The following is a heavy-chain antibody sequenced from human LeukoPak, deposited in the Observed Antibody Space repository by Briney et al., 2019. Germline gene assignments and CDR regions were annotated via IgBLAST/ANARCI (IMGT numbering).Heavy chain of an antibody. D-gene: IGHD3-22*01. CDR1: GYTFTSYG. V-gene: IGHV1-18*01. CDR3: ALYYYDSSGNLNWFDP. J-gene: IGHJ5*02. CDR2: ISAYNGNT. Sequence: ASVKVSCKASGYTFTSYGISWVRQAPGQGLEWMGWISAYNGNTNYAQKLQGRVTMTTDTSTSTAYMELRSLGSDDTAVYYCALYYYDSSGNLNWFDPWGQGTLVTVSS.